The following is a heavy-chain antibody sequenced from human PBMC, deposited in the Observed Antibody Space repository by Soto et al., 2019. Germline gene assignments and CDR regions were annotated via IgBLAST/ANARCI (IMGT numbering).Heavy chain of an antibody. D-gene: IGHD6-13*01. CDR3: ARGPGIAAAGTFDY. Sequence: SETLSLTCTVSGGSLSSGGYYWSWIRQHPGKGLEWIGYIYYSGSTYYNPTLKSRVTISVDTSKNQFSLKLSSVTAADTAVYYCARGPGIAAAGTFDYWGQGTLVTSPQ. J-gene: IGHJ4*02. V-gene: IGHV4-31*03. CDR2: IYYSGST. CDR1: GGSLSSGGYY.